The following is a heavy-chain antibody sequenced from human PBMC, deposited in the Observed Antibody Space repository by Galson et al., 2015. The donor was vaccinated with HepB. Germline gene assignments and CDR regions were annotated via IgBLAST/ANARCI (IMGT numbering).Heavy chain of an antibody. CDR2: IRSKVYGGTT. CDR1: GFIFANYA. Sequence: SLRLSCAASGFIFANYAMTWVRRAPGKGLEWVSFIRSKVYGGTTEYAASVKGRFTMSRDDSKSIAYLQMNSLKTEDTAVYYCSSLMPDDVVAAATFDYWGHGILVTVSS. V-gene: IGHV3-49*04. CDR3: SSLMPDDVVAAATFDY. J-gene: IGHJ4*01. D-gene: IGHD6-13*01.